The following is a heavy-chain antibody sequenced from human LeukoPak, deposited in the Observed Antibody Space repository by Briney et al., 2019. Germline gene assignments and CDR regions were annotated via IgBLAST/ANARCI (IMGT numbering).Heavy chain of an antibody. CDR1: GFSFTKYA. Sequence: GGSLRLSCAASGFSFTKYAMDWVRQAPGKGLEWVAIISKDGSMRYYADSVKGRFTDSRDNSNNAVDLQMNSLKSEDTAVYYCAGEKFDIWGQGTMVTVSA. CDR2: ISKDGSMR. V-gene: IGHV3-30*04. CDR3: AGEKFDI. J-gene: IGHJ3*02.